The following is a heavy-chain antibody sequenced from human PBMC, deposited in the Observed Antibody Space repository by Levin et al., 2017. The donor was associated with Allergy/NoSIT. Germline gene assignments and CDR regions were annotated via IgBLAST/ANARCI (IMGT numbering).Heavy chain of an antibody. CDR1: GFTFSGSD. CDR3: TRHLGADGDLAFDY. D-gene: IGHD4-17*01. J-gene: IGHJ4*02. V-gene: IGHV3-73*01. Sequence: GSLRLSCTASGFTFSGSDMHWVRQASGKGLEWVGRIRSKANSYATAYAASVKGRFTISRDDSKNTAYLQMNSLKTEDTAVYYCTRHLGADGDLAFDYWGQGTLVTVSS. CDR2: IRSKANSYAT.